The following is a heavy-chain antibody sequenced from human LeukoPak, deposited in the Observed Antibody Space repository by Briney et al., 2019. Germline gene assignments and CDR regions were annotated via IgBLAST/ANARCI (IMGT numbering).Heavy chain of an antibody. CDR3: ARLHSSPDIVVVPAAISG. CDR1: GDSISSSSYY. D-gene: IGHD2-2*01. J-gene: IGHJ4*02. Sequence: PSETLSLTCTVSGDSISSSSYYWGWIRQPPGKRLEWIGSIYYSGSTYYNPSLKSRVTISVDTSKNQFSLKLSSVTAADTAVYYCARLHSSPDIVVVPAAISGWGQGTLVTVSS. V-gene: IGHV4-39*01. CDR2: IYYSGST.